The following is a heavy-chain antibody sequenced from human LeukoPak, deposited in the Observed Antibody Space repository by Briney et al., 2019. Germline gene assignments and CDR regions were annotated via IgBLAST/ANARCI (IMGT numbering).Heavy chain of an antibody. Sequence: PSETLSLTCTVSGGSISSYYWNWIRQPPGKGLEWIGEINHSGTTNYKPSLKSRVSISVDTAKNQFSLKLRSVTAADTAIYYCARGRYDIWPGPWGQGTLVTVSS. CDR2: INHSGTT. J-gene: IGHJ5*02. CDR1: GGSISSYY. V-gene: IGHV4-34*01. D-gene: IGHD3/OR15-3a*01. CDR3: ARGRYDIWPGP.